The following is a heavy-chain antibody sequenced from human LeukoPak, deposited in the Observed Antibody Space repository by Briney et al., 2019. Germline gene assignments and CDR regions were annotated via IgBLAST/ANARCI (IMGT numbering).Heavy chain of an antibody. Sequence: GGSLRLSCAASGFTFSDYSMNWVRQAPGKGLEWVSSISSSSSYMKYAESVRGRFTISRDNAKNSLYLQMNSLRAEDTAVYYCARDEIYYYDSSGSLVSYFDYWGQGTLVTVSS. CDR1: GFTFSDYS. V-gene: IGHV3-21*01. CDR3: ARDEIYYYDSSGSLVSYFDY. J-gene: IGHJ4*02. CDR2: ISSSSSYM. D-gene: IGHD3-22*01.